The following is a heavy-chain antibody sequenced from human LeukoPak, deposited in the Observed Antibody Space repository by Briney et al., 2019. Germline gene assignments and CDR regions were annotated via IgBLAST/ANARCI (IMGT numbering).Heavy chain of an antibody. D-gene: IGHD5-24*01. J-gene: IGHJ4*02. V-gene: IGHV3-23*01. Sequence: PGGSLRLSCAASGFTFSSYAMTWVRQAPGKGLEWVSGISGSGVNTYYAKSLKGRFTISRDNSKNTLYLQMNSLRAEDTAMYYCVRSREGAWDYWGQGTLVTVSS. CDR1: GFTFSSYA. CDR2: ISGSGVNT. CDR3: VRSREGAWDY.